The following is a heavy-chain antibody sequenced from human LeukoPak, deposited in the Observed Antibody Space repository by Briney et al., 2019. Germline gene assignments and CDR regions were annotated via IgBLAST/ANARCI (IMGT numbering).Heavy chain of an antibody. V-gene: IGHV1-46*01. Sequence: ASVKVSCKASGYTFSSYYMHWVRQAPGQGLEWMGIINPSGGSTSHAQKFQGRVTMIRDTSTSTVYMELSSLRSEDTAVYYCAGVRRGDYVSNYYYYGMDVWGQGTTVTVSS. CDR1: GYTFSSYY. CDR3: AGVRRGDYVSNYYYYGMDV. D-gene: IGHD4-17*01. J-gene: IGHJ6*02. CDR2: INPSGGST.